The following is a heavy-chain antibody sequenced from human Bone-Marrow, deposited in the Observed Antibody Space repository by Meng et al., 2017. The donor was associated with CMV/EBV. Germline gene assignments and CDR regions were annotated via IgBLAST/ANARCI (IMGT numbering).Heavy chain of an antibody. CDR3: ARDDFSRGKFGELLWALDYYYGMDG. CDR1: GYSFTDYY. CDR2: INPNSGGT. D-gene: IGHD3-10*01. Sequence: ASVTVSCKASGYSFTDYYMHWVRQAPGQGLEWMGWINPNSGGTNYAQKFQGRVTMTRDTSISTAYMELSRLRSDDTAVYYCARDDFSRGKFGELLWALDYYYGMDGWGQGTTVTVSS. J-gene: IGHJ6*02. V-gene: IGHV1-2*02.